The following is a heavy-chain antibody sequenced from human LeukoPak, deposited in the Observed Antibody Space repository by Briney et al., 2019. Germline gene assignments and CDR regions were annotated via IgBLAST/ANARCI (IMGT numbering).Heavy chain of an antibody. Sequence: PSETLSLTCTVSGASISTTSYYWGWIRQPPGKGLEWIGNIYYSGSTFYNPSFKSRVTISVDTSKNQFSLKVNSMTAADTAVYYCTRGRPGHYYDYWGQGTLVTVSS. D-gene: IGHD7-27*01. V-gene: IGHV4-39*01. CDR1: GASISTTSYY. CDR2: IYYSGST. J-gene: IGHJ4*02. CDR3: TRGRPGHYYDY.